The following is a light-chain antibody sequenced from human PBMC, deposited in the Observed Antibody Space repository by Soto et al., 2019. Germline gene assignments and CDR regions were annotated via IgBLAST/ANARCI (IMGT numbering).Light chain of an antibody. CDR2: GTS. J-gene: IGKJ4*01. CDR3: QQYACSPLLT. V-gene: IGKV3-20*01. Sequence: EIVLTHSPGTLSLYPWETATLSCRASQTIGRNYLAWYQQKPVQAPRLLIFGTSTRATGIPDRFSGSGSGTDFTLSISRLEPEDFAVYYCQQYACSPLLTFGGGTKVDIK. CDR1: QTIGRNY.